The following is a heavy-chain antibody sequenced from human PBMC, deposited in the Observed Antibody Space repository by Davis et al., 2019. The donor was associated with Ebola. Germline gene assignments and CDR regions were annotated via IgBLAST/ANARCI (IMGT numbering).Heavy chain of an antibody. CDR3: ARDPFGEIPPLYEYGMDV. Sequence: PGGSLRLSCAASQFTFSSYGMNWVRQAPGKGLEWVSYISGSTSTIYYADFVKGRFTISRDNDKNSLYLQMNSLRDEDTAVYYCARDPFGEIPPLYEYGMDVWGQGTTVTVSS. CDR2: ISGSTSTI. CDR1: QFTFSSYG. D-gene: IGHD3-10*01. V-gene: IGHV3-48*02. J-gene: IGHJ6*02.